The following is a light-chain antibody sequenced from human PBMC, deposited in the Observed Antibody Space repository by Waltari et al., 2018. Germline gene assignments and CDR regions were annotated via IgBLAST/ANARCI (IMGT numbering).Light chain of an antibody. CDR3: ATWDDSLNAWV. CDR1: SSNIGRNT. J-gene: IGLJ3*02. Sequence: QSVLTQPPSASGTPGQRVTMSGSGSSSNIGRNTVTGYQQLPGTAPKLLIYIDNQRPSGVPDRFSGSRSGTSASLAISGLQSEDEADYHCATWDDSLNAWVFGGGTKLTVL. V-gene: IGLV1-44*01. CDR2: IDN.